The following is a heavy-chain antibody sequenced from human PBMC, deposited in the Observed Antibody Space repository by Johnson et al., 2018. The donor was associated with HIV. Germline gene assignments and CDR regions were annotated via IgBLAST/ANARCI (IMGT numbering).Heavy chain of an antibody. V-gene: IGHV3-20*04. Sequence: VQLVESGGGVVQPGRSLRLSCAASGFTFDDYGMSWVRQGPGKGLEWVSGINWNGGSIGYADSVKGRFTISRDNAKNSLYLQMNSLRAEDTALYYCARETTGLEYSSSCDVFDIWGQGTMVTVSS. CDR3: ARETTGLEYSSSCDVFDI. CDR1: GFTFDDYG. D-gene: IGHD6-6*01. J-gene: IGHJ3*02. CDR2: INWNGGSI.